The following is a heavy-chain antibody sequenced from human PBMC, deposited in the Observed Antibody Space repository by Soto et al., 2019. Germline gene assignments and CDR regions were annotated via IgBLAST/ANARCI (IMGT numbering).Heavy chain of an antibody. Sequence: SETLSLTCTVSGGSISSYYWSWIRQPPGKGLEWIGYIYYSGSTNYNPSLKSRVTISVDTSKNQFSLKLSSVTAADTAVYYCARDWGIAAADTDYYYYGMYVWGQGTTVTVS. CDR1: GGSISSYY. CDR2: IYYSGST. D-gene: IGHD6-13*01. CDR3: ARDWGIAAADTDYYYYGMYV. J-gene: IGHJ6*02. V-gene: IGHV4-59*01.